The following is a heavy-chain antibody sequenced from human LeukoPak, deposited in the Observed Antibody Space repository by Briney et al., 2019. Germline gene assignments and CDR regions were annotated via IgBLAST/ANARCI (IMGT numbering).Heavy chain of an antibody. CDR1: GFTFSGSA. CDR3: TRLRLDYFDY. D-gene: IGHD3-9*01. V-gene: IGHV3-73*01. Sequence: PGGSLRLSCAASGFTFSGSAMHWVRQASVKGLEWVGRIRSKANSYATAYAASVKGRFTISRDDSKNTAYLQMNSLKTEDTAVYYCTRLRLDYFDYWGQGTLVTVSS. CDR2: IRSKANSYAT. J-gene: IGHJ4*02.